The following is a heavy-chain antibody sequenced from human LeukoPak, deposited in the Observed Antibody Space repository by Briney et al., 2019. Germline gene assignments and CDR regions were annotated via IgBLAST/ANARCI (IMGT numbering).Heavy chain of an antibody. V-gene: IGHV3-30*18. CDR1: GFIFNTHG. CDR2: ISFDGAIE. D-gene: IGHD1-26*01. J-gene: IGHJ4*02. CDR3: AKDRGSYVLDS. Sequence: GGSLRLSCVASGFIFNTHGMHWVRQAPGKGLEWVAFISFDGAIEDYVDSVKGRFIISRDNSKDMLYLQMDSLRAVDTAVYYCAKDRGSYVLDSWGQGSLVIVSA.